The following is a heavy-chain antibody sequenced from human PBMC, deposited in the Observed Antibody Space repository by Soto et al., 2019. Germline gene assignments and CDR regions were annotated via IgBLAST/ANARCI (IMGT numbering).Heavy chain of an antibody. CDR3: ARDRWGNALYDSSGYGFDY. Sequence: ASVKVSCKASGYTFTSYGISWVRQAPGQGLEWMGWISAYNGNTNYAQKLQGRVTMTTDTSTSTAYMELRSLRSDDTAVYYCARDRWGNALYDSSGYGFDYWGQGTRVTVSS. CDR2: ISAYNGNT. CDR1: GYTFTSYG. V-gene: IGHV1-18*01. D-gene: IGHD3-22*01. J-gene: IGHJ4*02.